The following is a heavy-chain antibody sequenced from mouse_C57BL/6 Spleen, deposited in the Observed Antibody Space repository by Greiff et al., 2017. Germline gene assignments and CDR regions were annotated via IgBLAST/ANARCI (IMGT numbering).Heavy chain of an antibody. CDR2: ISYDGSN. CDR1: GYSITSGYY. V-gene: IGHV3-6*01. D-gene: IGHD2-1*01. CDR3: ARGGNYWFAY. J-gene: IGHJ3*01. Sequence: DVQLVESGPGLVKPSQSLSLTCSVTGYSITSGYYWNWIRQFPGNKLEWMGYISYDGSNNYNPSLKNRSSITRDTSKNQFFLKLNSVTTEDTATYYCARGGNYWFAYWGQGTLVTVSA.